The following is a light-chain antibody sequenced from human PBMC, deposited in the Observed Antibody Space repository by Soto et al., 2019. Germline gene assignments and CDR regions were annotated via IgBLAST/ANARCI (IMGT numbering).Light chain of an antibody. Sequence: QSLLTQPPAVSAAPGQKGTIPCPGRRSSVGGNYVSWYQELPGTAPQLLIYDDNKRPSGLPGRSSGSKSGTSAPLGITGFQTGDEVDYYCGSWHSSLRADVFGTGPKVTVL. J-gene: IGLJ1*01. CDR1: RSSVGGNY. CDR2: DDN. V-gene: IGLV1-51*01. CDR3: GSWHSSLRADV.